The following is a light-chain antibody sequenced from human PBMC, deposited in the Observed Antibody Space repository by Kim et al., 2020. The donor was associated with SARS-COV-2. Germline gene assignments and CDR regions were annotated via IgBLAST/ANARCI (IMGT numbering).Light chain of an antibody. Sequence: DIQLTQSPSFLSASLGDRVTITCRASQDISNHLAWYQQKPGKAPRLLIFAASTLQSGVPLGFSGSGSGTEFTLTISSLQPGDFATSYCQQLDSYPLTFGGGTKVDIK. V-gene: IGKV1-9*01. CDR2: AAS. J-gene: IGKJ4*01. CDR3: QQLDSYPLT. CDR1: QDISNH.